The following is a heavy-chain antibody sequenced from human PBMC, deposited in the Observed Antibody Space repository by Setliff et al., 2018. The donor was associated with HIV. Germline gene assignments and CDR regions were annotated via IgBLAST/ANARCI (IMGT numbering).Heavy chain of an antibody. J-gene: IGHJ3*02. CDR3: ARESPQKLIVATRPPFDI. Sequence: PGESLKISCKGSGYSFTSYWIGWVRQMPGKGLEWMGIIYPGDSDTRYSPSFQGQVTISADKSTGTAYLQWSSLNASDTAVYYCARESPQKLIVATRPPFDIWGQGTMVTVSS. V-gene: IGHV5-51*01. D-gene: IGHD3-22*01. CDR2: IYPGDSDT. CDR1: GYSFTSYW.